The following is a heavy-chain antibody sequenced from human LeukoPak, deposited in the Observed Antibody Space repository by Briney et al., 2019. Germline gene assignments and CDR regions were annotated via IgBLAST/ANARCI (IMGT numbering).Heavy chain of an antibody. CDR3: ARFPDYGDIR. D-gene: IGHD4-17*01. CDR2: IYYSGST. CDR1: GGSISSYY. Sequence: SETLSLTCTVSGGSISSYYWSWIRQPPGKGLEWIGYIYYSGSTNYNPSLKSRVTISVDTSKNQFSLKLSSVTAADTAVYYCARFPDYGDIRWGQGTLVTVSS. V-gene: IGHV4-59*12. J-gene: IGHJ4*02.